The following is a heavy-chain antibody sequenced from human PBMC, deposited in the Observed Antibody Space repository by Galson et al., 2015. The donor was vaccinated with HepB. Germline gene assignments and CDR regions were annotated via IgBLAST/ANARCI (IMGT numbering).Heavy chain of an antibody. V-gene: IGHV1-18*01. CDR1: GYTFSTYS. J-gene: IGHJ5*02. D-gene: IGHD2-15*01. CDR3: ARGALVGVIGGSLNNWFDP. CDR2: ISPYNRDR. Sequence: SVKVSCKASGYTFSTYSITWVRQAPGQGLEWMGWISPYNRDRNYARKFQGGVTMTADTFASTAYMELKSLRSDDTAVYYCARGALVGVIGGSLNNWFDPWGQGTLVTVSS.